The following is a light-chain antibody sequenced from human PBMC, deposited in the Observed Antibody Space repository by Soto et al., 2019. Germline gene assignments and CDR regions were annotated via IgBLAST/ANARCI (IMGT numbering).Light chain of an antibody. CDR2: EGT. CDR1: GNNVGGYKY. J-gene: IGLJ1*01. CDR3: FSYTRSGTYV. Sequence: QSALTQPASVSGSPGQSITISCTGTGNNVGGYKYVSWYQHHPGKAPKLIIYEGTERPSGVSHRFSGSKSANTASLTISGLQAEDETDYYCFSYTRSGTYVFGTGTKVTV. V-gene: IGLV2-14*01.